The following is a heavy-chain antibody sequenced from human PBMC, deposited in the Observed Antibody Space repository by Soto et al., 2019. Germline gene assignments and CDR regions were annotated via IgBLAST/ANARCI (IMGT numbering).Heavy chain of an antibody. Sequence: GGSLRLSCAASGFTFSSYAMHWVRQAPGKGLEWVAVISYDGSNKYYADSVKGRFTISRDNSKNTLYLQMNSLRAEDTAVFYCARDQPLRWSYYYGMDVWGQGTTVTVSS. D-gene: IGHD2-15*01. V-gene: IGHV3-30-3*01. CDR2: ISYDGSNK. CDR1: GFTFSSYA. J-gene: IGHJ6*02. CDR3: ARDQPLRWSYYYGMDV.